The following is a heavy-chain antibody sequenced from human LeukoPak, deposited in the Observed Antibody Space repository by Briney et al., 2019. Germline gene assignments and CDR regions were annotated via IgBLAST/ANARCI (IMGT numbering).Heavy chain of an antibody. D-gene: IGHD6-19*01. CDR3: ARGGWLDDY. CDR2: INPSNSYT. V-gene: IGHV5-10-1*01. J-gene: IGHJ4*02. CDR1: GYIFTSYW. Sequence: GEALKISCKTSGYIFTSYWISWVRQMPGKGPEWMGRINPSNSYTNYNPSFQGHVTFSVDKSIATAYLQWPTLKASDTAMYYCARGGWLDDYWGQGTLVTVCS.